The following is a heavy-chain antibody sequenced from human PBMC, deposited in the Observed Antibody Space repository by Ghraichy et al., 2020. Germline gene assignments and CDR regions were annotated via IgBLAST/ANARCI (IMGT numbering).Heavy chain of an antibody. CDR2: LYYSGST. D-gene: IGHD4-17*01. J-gene: IGHJ5*02. CDR1: GGSVSSGDYY. CDR3: ARDGGDYGAYNWFDP. Sequence: SETLSLTCTVSGGSVSSGDYYWSWIRQPPGKGLEWVGYLYYSGSTNYNPSLKSRASISVDTSKNQFSLKLSSVTAADTAVYYCARDGGDYGAYNWFDPWGQGTLVTVLS. V-gene: IGHV4-61*08.